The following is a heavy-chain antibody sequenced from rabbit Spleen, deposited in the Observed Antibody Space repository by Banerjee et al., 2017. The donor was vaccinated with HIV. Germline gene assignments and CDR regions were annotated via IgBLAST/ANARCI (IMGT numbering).Heavy chain of an antibody. V-gene: IGHV1S45*01. CDR1: GFSFSSSYW. D-gene: IGHD4-1*01. CDR3: AKGYTSGWSGSYYFNL. J-gene: IGHJ4*01. Sequence: EESGGDLVKPEGSLTLTCTASGFSFSSSYWICWVRQAPGKGLEWIACIYAGNSGDTYYASWAKGRFTISKTSSTTVTLQMTSLTVADTATYFCAKGYTSGWSGSYYFNLWGPGTLVTV. CDR2: IYAGNSGDT.